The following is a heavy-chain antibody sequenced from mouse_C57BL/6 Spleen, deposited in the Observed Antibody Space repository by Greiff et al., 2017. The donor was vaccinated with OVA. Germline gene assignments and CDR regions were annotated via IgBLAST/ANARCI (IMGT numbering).Heavy chain of an antibody. V-gene: IGHV1-42*01. Sequence: VQLQQPGPELVKPGASVKISCKASGYSFTGYYMNWVKQSPEKSLEWIGEINPSTGGTTYNQKFKAKATLTVDKSSSTAYMQLKSLTSEDSAVYYCARWLQDYAMDYWGQGTSVTVSS. CDR3: ARWLQDYAMDY. J-gene: IGHJ4*01. CDR1: GYSFTGYY. CDR2: INPSTGGT. D-gene: IGHD2-2*01.